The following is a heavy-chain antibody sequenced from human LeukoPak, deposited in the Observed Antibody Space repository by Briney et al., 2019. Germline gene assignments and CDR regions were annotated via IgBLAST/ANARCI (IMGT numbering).Heavy chain of an antibody. J-gene: IGHJ3*02. Sequence: ASVTVSCKACGYSFTSYGISWVRQAPGQGLEWMGWISAYNGNTNYAQKLQGRVTMTTDTSTSTAYMELRSLRSDDPAVYCCARAQYYEYVRVSSRTPPRDIWGQGTMVTVSS. D-gene: IGHD3-16*02. V-gene: IGHV1-18*04. CDR2: ISAYNGNT. CDR1: GYSFTSYG. CDR3: ARAQYYEYVRVSSRTPPRDI.